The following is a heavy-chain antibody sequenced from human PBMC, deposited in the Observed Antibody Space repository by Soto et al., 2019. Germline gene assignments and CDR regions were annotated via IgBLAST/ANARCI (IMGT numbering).Heavy chain of an antibody. CDR1: GGSFSGYY. Sequence: SETLSLTCAVYGGSFSGYYWTWIRQPPGTGLEWIGEINHSGSTNYNPSLKSRVTISVDTSKNQFSLKLTSVTAADTAVYYCETAPIEDSSGYRFDYWGQGTLVT. CDR2: INHSGST. J-gene: IGHJ4*02. D-gene: IGHD3-22*01. V-gene: IGHV4-34*01. CDR3: ETAPIEDSSGYRFDY.